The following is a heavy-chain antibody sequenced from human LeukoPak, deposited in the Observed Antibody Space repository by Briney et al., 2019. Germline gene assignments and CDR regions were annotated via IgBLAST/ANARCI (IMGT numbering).Heavy chain of an antibody. Sequence: PGGSLRLSCAASGFTFSSYAMSWVRQAPGKGLEWVSVISGSGGSTYYADSVKGRFTISRDNSKNTLYLQMNSLRAEDTAVYYCANALPGYSYGLPLFDYWGQGTLVTVSS. J-gene: IGHJ4*02. CDR3: ANALPGYSYGLPLFDY. CDR1: GFTFSSYA. CDR2: ISGSGGST. V-gene: IGHV3-23*01. D-gene: IGHD5-18*01.